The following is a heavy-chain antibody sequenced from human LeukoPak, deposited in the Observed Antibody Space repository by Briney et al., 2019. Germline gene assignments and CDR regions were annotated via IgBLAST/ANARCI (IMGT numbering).Heavy chain of an antibody. Sequence: GGSLRLSCAASGFTFSSYAMSWVRQAPGKGLEWVSAISGSGGSTYYADSVKGRFTISRDNSKNTLYLQMNSLRAEDTAVYYCARAPKNQRAAGKMVYYYYGMDVWGQGTTVTVSS. J-gene: IGHJ6*02. CDR1: GFTFSSYA. CDR3: ARAPKNQRAAGKMVYYYYGMDV. D-gene: IGHD6-19*01. CDR2: ISGSGGST. V-gene: IGHV3-23*01.